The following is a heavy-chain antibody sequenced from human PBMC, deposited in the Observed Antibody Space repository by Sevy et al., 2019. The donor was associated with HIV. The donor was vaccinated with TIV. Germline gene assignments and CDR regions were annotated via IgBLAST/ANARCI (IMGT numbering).Heavy chain of an antibody. CDR1: GFTFSSYA. J-gene: IGHJ3*02. CDR3: ASDFSGGSYYHAPHAFDI. D-gene: IGHD1-26*01. Sequence: GGSLRLSCAASGFTFSSYAMHWVRQAPGKGLEWVSVIAYDGSNKYYADSVKGRFTISRDNSKNTLYLQMNSLRAEDTDVDYCASDFSGGSYYHAPHAFDIWGQGTMVTVSS. V-gene: IGHV3-30-3*01. CDR2: IAYDGSNK.